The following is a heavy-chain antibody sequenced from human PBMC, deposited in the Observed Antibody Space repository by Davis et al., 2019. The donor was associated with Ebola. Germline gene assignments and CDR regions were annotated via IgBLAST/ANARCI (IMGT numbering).Heavy chain of an antibody. Sequence: SETLSLTCTVSGGSISSYYWSWIRQPPGKGLEWIGEINHSGSTNYNPSLKSRVTISVDTSKNQFSLKLSSVTAADTAVYYCARFHVLLRFRERGSGMDVWGQGTTVTVSS. D-gene: IGHD3-10*01. CDR3: ARFHVLLRFRERGSGMDV. J-gene: IGHJ6*02. V-gene: IGHV4-34*01. CDR2: INHSGST. CDR1: GGSISSYY.